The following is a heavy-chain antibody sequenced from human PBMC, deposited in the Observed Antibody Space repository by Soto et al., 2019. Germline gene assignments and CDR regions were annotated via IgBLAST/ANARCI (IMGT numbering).Heavy chain of an antibody. CDR1: DNSFSTFD. J-gene: IGHJ6*02. Sequence: ASVKVSCKASDNSFSTFDLSWVRQAPGQGLEWMGSVSPYNGYTDYAQNLQGRVTMTTDTATSTAYMELRSLRSDDTAVYYCARSYSSSWYGVEYYYGMDVWGQGTTVTVSS. V-gene: IGHV1-18*01. CDR2: VSPYNGYT. D-gene: IGHD6-13*01. CDR3: ARSYSSSWYGVEYYYGMDV.